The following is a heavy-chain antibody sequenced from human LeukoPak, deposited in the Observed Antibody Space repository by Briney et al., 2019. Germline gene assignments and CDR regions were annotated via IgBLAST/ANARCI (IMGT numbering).Heavy chain of an antibody. D-gene: IGHD3/OR15-3a*01. J-gene: IGHJ6*03. CDR2: IYVSGNS. CDR1: NGSINEHY. CDR3: ARVGGLSAYYYYMDV. Sequence: PSETLSLTCTVSNGSINEHYWSWVRQTAGKGLEWIGRIYVSGNSNYNPSLKSRVTMSVEESKNQISLKLRSVTAADTAVYYCARVGGLSAYYYYMDVWGTGTTVTVS. V-gene: IGHV4-4*07.